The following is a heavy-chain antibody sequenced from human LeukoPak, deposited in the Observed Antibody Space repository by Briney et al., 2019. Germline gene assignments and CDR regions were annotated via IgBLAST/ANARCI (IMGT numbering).Heavy chain of an antibody. CDR2: IRVTDGSA. CDR1: GFPFSTYD. V-gene: IGHV3-23*01. J-gene: IGHJ6*03. D-gene: IGHD2-2*01. Sequence: GGSLRLSCAASGFPFSTYDMTWVRQAPGKALEWVSAIRVTDGSAYYADPVKGRFTISRDNSKNTLYLQMNSLRAEDTAKYYCAKGSCSSHICYYFYYMDVWGKGTTVTVSS. CDR3: AKGSCSSHICYYFYYMDV.